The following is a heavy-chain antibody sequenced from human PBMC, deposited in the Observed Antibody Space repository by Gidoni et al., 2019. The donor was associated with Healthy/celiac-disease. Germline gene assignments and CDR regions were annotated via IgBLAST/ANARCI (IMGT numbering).Heavy chain of an antibody. CDR3: ARTILWLTDAFDI. J-gene: IGHJ3*02. CDR2: IYYSGST. Sequence: QVQLQESGPGLVKPSETLSLTCTVSGGSISSYYWSWIRQPPGKGLEWIGYIYYSGSTNYNPSLKSRVTISVDTSKNQYSLKLSSVTAADTAVYYCARTILWLTDAFDIWGQGTMVTVSS. CDR1: GGSISSYY. D-gene: IGHD5-18*01. V-gene: IGHV4-59*01.